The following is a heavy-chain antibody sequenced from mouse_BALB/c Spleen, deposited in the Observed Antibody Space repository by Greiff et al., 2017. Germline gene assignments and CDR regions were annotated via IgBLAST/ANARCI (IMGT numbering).Heavy chain of an antibody. CDR1: GFTFSSYA. J-gene: IGHJ2*01. Sequence: EVKLVESGGGLVKPGGSLKLSCAASGFTFSSYAMSWVRQTPEKRLEWVASISSGGSTYYPDSVKGRFTISRDNARNILYLQMSSLRSEDTAMYYCAREDSYGVVARDFDYWGQGTTLTVSS. V-gene: IGHV5-6-5*01. CDR2: ISSGGST. CDR3: AREDSYGVVARDFDY. D-gene: IGHD1-1*01.